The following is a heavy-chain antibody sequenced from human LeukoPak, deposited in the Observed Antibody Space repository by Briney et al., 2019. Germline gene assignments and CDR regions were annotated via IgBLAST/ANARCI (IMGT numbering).Heavy chain of an antibody. CDR1: GFTFSSYE. CDR3: ARDDYYGSGSYPSPQAFDI. J-gene: IGHJ3*02. D-gene: IGHD3-10*01. Sequence: AGGSLRLSCAASGFTFSSYEMNWVRQAPGKGLEWVSYITSSAGTTYYADSVKGRFTISRDNAKNSLYLQMNSLRAEDTAVYYCARDDYYGSGSYPSPQAFDIWGQGTMVTVSS. V-gene: IGHV3-48*03. CDR2: ITSSAGTT.